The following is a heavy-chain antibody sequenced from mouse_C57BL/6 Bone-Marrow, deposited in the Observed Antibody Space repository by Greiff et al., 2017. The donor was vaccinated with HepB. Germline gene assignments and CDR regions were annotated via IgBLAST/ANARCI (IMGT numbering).Heavy chain of an antibody. CDR1: GYTFTSYG. CDR2: IYPRSGNT. D-gene: IGHD2-3*01. Sequence: QVQLQQSGAELARPGASVKLSCKASGYTFTSYGISWVKQRTGQGLEWIGEIYPRSGNTYYNEKFKGKATLTADKSSSTAYMELRSLTSEDSAVYFCARGGFYDGHLYYAMDYWRQGASVPVSS. V-gene: IGHV1-81*01. J-gene: IGHJ4*01. CDR3: ARGGFYDGHLYYAMDY.